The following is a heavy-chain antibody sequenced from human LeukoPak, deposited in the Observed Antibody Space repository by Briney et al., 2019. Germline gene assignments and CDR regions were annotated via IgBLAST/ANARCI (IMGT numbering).Heavy chain of an antibody. J-gene: IGHJ4*02. CDR1: GFTFSRYA. V-gene: IGHV3-23*01. Sequence: GGSLRLSCAASGFTFSRYAMSWVRQAPGKGLEWVSAIGGSGANTYYADSVKGRFTISRDNSKSTLSLQMNSLRDEDTAVYYCARAFGLTDYWGQGTLVTVSS. D-gene: IGHD3/OR15-3a*01. CDR3: ARAFGLTDY. CDR2: IGGSGANT.